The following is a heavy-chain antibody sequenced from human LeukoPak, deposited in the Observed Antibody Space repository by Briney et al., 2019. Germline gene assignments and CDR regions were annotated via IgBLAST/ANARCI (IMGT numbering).Heavy chain of an antibody. D-gene: IGHD3-10*01. CDR2: ISRSSSYI. J-gene: IGHJ5*02. V-gene: IGHV3-21*01. CDR3: ARVRGVTTT. Sequence: GGSLILSCAASGFTSSSYSMNWVRQAPGKGLEWVSSISRSSSYIYYADSVKGGFTTSRDNAKNSLYQQMTSLRAEDTAVYYCARVRGVTTTWGQGTLVTVSS. CDR1: GFTSSSYS.